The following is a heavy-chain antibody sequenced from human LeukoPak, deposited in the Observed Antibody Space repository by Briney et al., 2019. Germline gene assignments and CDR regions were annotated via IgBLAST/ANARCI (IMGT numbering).Heavy chain of an antibody. CDR3: AKARQLGAHYYYYYYGMDV. CDR2: ISGSGGST. V-gene: IGHV3-23*01. CDR1: GFTFSSYA. J-gene: IGHJ6*02. Sequence: GGSLRLSCAASGFTFSSYAMSWVRPAPGKGLEWVSAISGSGGSTYYADSVKGRFTISRDNSKNTLYLQMNSLRAEDTAVYYCAKARQLGAHYYYYYYGMDVWGQGTTVTVSS. D-gene: IGHD6-13*01.